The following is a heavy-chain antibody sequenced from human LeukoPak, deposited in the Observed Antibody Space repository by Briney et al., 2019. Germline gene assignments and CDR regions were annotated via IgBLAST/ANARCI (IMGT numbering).Heavy chain of an antibody. V-gene: IGHV3-23*01. CDR1: GFTFSSYA. CDR2: ISGSGGST. D-gene: IGHD3-3*01. J-gene: IGHJ3*02. Sequence: GSLRLSCAASGFTFSSYAMSWVRPAPGKGLEWVSAISGSGGSTYYADSVKGRFTISRDNSKNTLYLQTNSLRAEDTAVYYCANIYDFWSGYCFDQDAFDIWGQGTMVTVSS. CDR3: ANIYDFWSGYCFDQDAFDI.